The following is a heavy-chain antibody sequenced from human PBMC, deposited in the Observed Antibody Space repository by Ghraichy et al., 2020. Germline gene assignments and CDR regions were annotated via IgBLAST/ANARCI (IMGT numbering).Heavy chain of an antibody. Sequence: SETLSLTCAVSGGSISSGGYSWSWIRQPPGKGLEWIGYIYHSGSTYYNPSLKSRVTISVDRSKNQFSLKLSSVTAADTAVYYCARGGRGYCGGDCYWYYFDYWGQGTLVTVSS. V-gene: IGHV4-30-2*01. CDR1: GGSISSGGYS. J-gene: IGHJ4*02. CDR2: IYHSGST. D-gene: IGHD2-21*02. CDR3: ARGGRGYCGGDCYWYYFDY.